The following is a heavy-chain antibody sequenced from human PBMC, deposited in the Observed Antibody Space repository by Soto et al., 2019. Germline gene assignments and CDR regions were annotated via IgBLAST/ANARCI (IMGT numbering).Heavy chain of an antibody. CDR3: AKDSYCSGGSCYPFYFYYMDV. J-gene: IGHJ6*03. V-gene: IGHV3-23*01. D-gene: IGHD2-15*01. CDR2: ISGSGGST. CDR1: GFTFSSYA. Sequence: GSLRLSCAASGFTFSSYAMSWVRQAPGKGLEWVSAISGSGGSTYYADSVKGRFTISRDNSKNTLYLQMNSLRAEDTAVYYCAKDSYCSGGSCYPFYFYYMDVWGKGTTVTVSS.